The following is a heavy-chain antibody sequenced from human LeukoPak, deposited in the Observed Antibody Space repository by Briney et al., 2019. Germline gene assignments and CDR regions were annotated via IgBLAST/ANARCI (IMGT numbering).Heavy chain of an antibody. CDR1: GFIVSGDY. V-gene: IGHV3-53*01. CDR3: AKSNGYGLVDI. Sequence: GGSLRLSCAASGFIVSGDYMSWVRQAPGKGLEWVSVMYSGGATYYADSVKGRFTISRDNSKNTLYLQMNSLRVEDTAVYYCAKSNGYGLVDIWGQGTMVTVSS. CDR2: MYSGGAT. J-gene: IGHJ3*02. D-gene: IGHD3-10*01.